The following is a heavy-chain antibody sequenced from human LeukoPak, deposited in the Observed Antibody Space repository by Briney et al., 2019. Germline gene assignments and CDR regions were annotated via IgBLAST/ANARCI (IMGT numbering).Heavy chain of an antibody. CDR3: ASRDGSYGY. D-gene: IGHD1-26*01. V-gene: IGHV3-7*01. CDR1: GFTFSSYW. J-gene: IGHJ4*02. CDR2: IKQDGSEK. Sequence: GGSLRLSCAASGFTFSSYWITWVRQAPGKGLEWVANIKQDGSEKYYVDSVKGRFTISRDNAKNSLYLQMNSLRAEDTAVYYCASRDGSYGYWGQGTLVTVSS.